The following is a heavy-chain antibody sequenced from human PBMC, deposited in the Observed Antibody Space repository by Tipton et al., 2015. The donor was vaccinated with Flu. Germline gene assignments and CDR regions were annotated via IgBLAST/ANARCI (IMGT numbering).Heavy chain of an antibody. Sequence: LRLSCTVSGGSISSSSYHWGWIRQPPGMGLEWIGSVHYSGSTYQNPSLESRVTISVDTSKNQFSLKLSSVTAADTAVYYCARLAYSYDIRGYYFDSWGQGTLVTVSS. CDR1: GGSISSSSYH. V-gene: IGHV4-39*07. CDR2: VHYSGST. D-gene: IGHD5-18*01. J-gene: IGHJ4*02. CDR3: ARLAYSYDIRGYYFDS.